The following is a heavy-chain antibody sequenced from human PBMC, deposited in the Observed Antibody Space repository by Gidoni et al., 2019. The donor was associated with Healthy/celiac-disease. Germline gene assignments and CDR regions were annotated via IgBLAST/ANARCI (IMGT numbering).Heavy chain of an antibody. CDR1: AFTFSSYS. CDR2: ISSSSSTI. CDR3: ARAPYYYDSSVVDY. D-gene: IGHD3-22*01. J-gene: IGHJ4*02. Sequence: EVQLVESGGGLVQPGGSLRLSCAASAFTFSSYSMNWVRQAPGKGLEWVSYISSSSSTIYYADSVKGRFTISRDNAKNSLYLQMNSLRDEDTAVYYCARAPYYYDSSVVDYWGQGTLVTVSS. V-gene: IGHV3-48*02.